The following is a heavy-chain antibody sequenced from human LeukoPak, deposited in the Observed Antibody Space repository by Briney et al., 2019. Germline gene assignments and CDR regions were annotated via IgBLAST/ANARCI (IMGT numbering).Heavy chain of an antibody. CDR3: ARDGYGHIDY. D-gene: IGHD5-12*01. Sequence: SETLSLTCTVSGGSISSGSYYWSWIRQPAGKGLEWIGRIYTSGSTNYNPSLKSRVTISVDTSKNQFSLKLSSVTAADTAVYYCARDGYGHIDYWGQGTLVTVSS. CDR2: IYTSGST. V-gene: IGHV4-61*02. J-gene: IGHJ4*02. CDR1: GGSISSGSYY.